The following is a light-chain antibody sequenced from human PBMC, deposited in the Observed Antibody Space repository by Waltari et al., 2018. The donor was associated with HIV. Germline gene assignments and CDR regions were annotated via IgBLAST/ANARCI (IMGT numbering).Light chain of an antibody. Sequence: SYVLTQPTSVSVAPGQTARITCGGNNIGSKSVHWYQQKPGQAPVLVVYDDNDRPSWIPERFFGSNSWNTATLTITRVEAGDEADYYCQVWDSGSDHPDVVFGGGTKLTVL. V-gene: IGLV3-21*02. J-gene: IGLJ2*01. CDR1: NIGSKS. CDR3: QVWDSGSDHPDVV. CDR2: DDN.